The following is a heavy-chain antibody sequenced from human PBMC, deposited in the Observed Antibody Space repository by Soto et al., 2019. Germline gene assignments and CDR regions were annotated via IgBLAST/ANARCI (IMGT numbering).Heavy chain of an antibody. J-gene: IGHJ5*02. Sequence: SETLSLTCAVSCGSISSSNWCSWVRQPPGKGLEWIGEIYHSGSTNYNPSLKSRVTISVDKSKNQFSLKLSSVTAADTAVYYCARRAIAVASGWFDPWGQGTLVTVSS. V-gene: IGHV4-4*02. CDR2: IYHSGST. CDR3: ARRAIAVASGWFDP. CDR1: CGSISSSNW. D-gene: IGHD6-19*01.